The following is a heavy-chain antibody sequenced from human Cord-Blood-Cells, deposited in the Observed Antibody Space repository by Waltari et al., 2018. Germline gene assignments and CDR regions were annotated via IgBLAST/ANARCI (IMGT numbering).Heavy chain of an antibody. CDR3: ARHGKYSNYGGYYFDY. V-gene: IGHV5-51*01. CDR1: GYSFTSYW. CDR2: IGPGERDT. J-gene: IGHJ4*02. D-gene: IGHD4-4*01. Sequence: EVQLVQSGAEVKKPGESLKISCKGSGYSFTSYWIGWVRQMPGKGLEWMGVIGPGERDTRYSPACQRQVTISADKSISTAYLQWSSLKASDTAMYYCARHGKYSNYGGYYFDYWGQGTLVTVSS.